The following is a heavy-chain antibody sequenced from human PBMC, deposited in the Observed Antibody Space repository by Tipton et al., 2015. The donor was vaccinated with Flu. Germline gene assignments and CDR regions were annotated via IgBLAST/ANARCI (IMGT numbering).Heavy chain of an antibody. Sequence: TLSLTCTVSGYSFSSGHYWGWVRQSPGKGLEWIGSIYHVGTTYYNPSLESRVTISGDTSKNQFSLKLDSVIAADTAVYYCARLFGDNGDYEVPHDAFDVWGQGMSVTVSS. D-gene: IGHD4-17*01. CDR2: IYHVGTT. CDR1: GYSFSSGHY. CDR3: ARLFGDNGDYEVPHDAFDV. V-gene: IGHV4-38-2*02. J-gene: IGHJ3*01.